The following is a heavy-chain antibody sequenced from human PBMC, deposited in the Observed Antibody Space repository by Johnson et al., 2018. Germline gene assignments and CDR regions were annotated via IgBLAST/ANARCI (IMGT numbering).Heavy chain of an antibody. D-gene: IGHD6-6*01. Sequence: VQLVQSGGGLVQPGGSLRLSCSASGFAFNLYAMSWVRQAPGKGLEWVSYISSSTNTVYYADSVKGRFTISRDNAKNSLYLQMNTLRDEDTAVYYCSSEQFCSKSSQSPYYYYAMDVWGQGTTVTVSS. CDR3: SSEQFCSKSSQSPYYYYAMDV. J-gene: IGHJ6*02. CDR2: ISSSTNTV. CDR1: GFAFNLYA. V-gene: IGHV3-48*02.